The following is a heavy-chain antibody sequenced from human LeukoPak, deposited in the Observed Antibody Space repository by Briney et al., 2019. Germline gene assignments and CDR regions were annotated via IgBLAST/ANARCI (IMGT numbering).Heavy chain of an antibody. V-gene: IGHV3-30*18. CDR1: GFTFSSYG. CDR3: AKDRSFEGYCSSTSCYLGFDY. CDR2: ISYDGSNK. J-gene: IGHJ4*02. D-gene: IGHD2-2*01. Sequence: GRSLRLSCAASGFTFSSYGMHWVRQAPGKGLEWVAVISYDGSNKYYADSVKGRLTISRDNSKNTLYLQMNSLRAEDTAVYYCAKDRSFEGYCSSTSCYLGFDYWGQGTLVTVSS.